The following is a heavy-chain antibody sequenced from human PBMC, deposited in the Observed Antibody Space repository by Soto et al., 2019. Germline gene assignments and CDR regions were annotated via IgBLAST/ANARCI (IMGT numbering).Heavy chain of an antibody. CDR2: ISYDGSNK. J-gene: IGHJ4*02. CDR1: GFTFSSYG. V-gene: IGHV3-30*18. Sequence: QVQLVESGGGVVQPGRSLRLSCAASGFTFSSYGMHWVRQAPGKGLEWVAVISYDGSNKYYADSVKGRFTISRDNSKNTLFLQMNSLRAEDTAVYYFAKVNVGDNHNVDYWGQGTLVTVSS. CDR3: AKVNVGDNHNVDY. D-gene: IGHD1-26*01.